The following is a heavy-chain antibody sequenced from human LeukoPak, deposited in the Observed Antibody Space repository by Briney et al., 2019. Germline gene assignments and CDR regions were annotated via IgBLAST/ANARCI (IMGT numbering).Heavy chain of an antibody. CDR2: IYYSGST. CDR3: ARHENSSGWYSYFDY. CDR1: GDSISRNSYY. Sequence: SETLSLTCTVSGDSISRNSYYWGWIRQPPGKGLEWIGSIYYSGSTYYNPSLKSRVTISVDTSKNQFSLKLSSVTAADTAVYYYARHENSSGWYSYFDYWAQGTLVTVFS. D-gene: IGHD6-19*01. J-gene: IGHJ4*02. V-gene: IGHV4-39*01.